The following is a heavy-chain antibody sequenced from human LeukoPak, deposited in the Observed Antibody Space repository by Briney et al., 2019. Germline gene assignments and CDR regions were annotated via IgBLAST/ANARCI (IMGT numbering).Heavy chain of an antibody. CDR1: GYTFTSYY. Sequence: SVKVSCKASGYTFTSYYMHWVRQAPGQGLEWMGGIIPIFGTANYAQKFQGRVTITADESTSTAYMELSSLRSEDTAVYYCARDRGSSWYLDYWGQGTLVTVSS. D-gene: IGHD6-13*01. CDR3: ARDRGSSWYLDY. V-gene: IGHV1-69*13. J-gene: IGHJ4*02. CDR2: IIPIFGTA.